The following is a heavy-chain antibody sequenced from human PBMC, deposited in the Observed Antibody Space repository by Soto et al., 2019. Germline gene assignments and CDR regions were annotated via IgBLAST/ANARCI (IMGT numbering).Heavy chain of an antibody. CDR3: AKGGRQWLVTSDFNY. CDR2: VSHDGRNT. Sequence: VQLVESGGGVVQPGRSLRLSCAASGFTFSDYAMHWFRQPPGKGLEWVAVVSHDGRNTHYADSVKGRFTISRDSSKNTVSLEMTSLRAEDTAVYYGAKGGRQWLVTSDFNYWGQGALVTVSS. J-gene: IGHJ4*02. V-gene: IGHV3-30*18. CDR1: GFTFSDYA. D-gene: IGHD6-19*01.